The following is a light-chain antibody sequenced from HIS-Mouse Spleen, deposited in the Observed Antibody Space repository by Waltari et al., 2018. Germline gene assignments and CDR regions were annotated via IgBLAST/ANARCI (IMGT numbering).Light chain of an antibody. J-gene: IGKJ2*01. CDR1: QSVSSSY. V-gene: IGKV3-20*01. Sequence: EIVLTQSPGTLSLSPGERATLSCRASQSVSSSYLAWYQQKPGQAPRLLIYGASSRATGIPDRFSGSGSGTDFTLTISRLEPKDFAVYYCQKYGSSPYTFGQGTKLEIK. CDR3: QKYGSSPYT. CDR2: GAS.